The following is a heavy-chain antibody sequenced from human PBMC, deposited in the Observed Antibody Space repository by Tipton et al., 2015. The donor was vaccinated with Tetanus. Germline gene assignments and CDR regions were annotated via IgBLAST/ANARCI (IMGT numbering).Heavy chain of an antibody. CDR1: GFTFDDYA. D-gene: IGHD1-26*01. CDR2: ISWNSGSI. J-gene: IGHJ5*02. V-gene: IGHV3-9*01. CDR3: ARDPLQWELPWFDP. Sequence: SLRLSCAASGFTFDDYAMHWVRQAPGKGLEWVSGISWNSGSIGYADSVKGRFTISRDNAKNSLYLQMNSLRAEDTALYYCARDPLQWELPWFDPWGQGTLVTVSS.